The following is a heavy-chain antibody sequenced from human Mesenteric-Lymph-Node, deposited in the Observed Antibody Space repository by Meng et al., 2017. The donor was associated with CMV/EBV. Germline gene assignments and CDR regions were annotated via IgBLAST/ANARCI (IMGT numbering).Heavy chain of an antibody. J-gene: IGHJ6*02. D-gene: IGHD3-3*01. CDR3: ARQNYDYDFWSGYYTGTYYYYGMDV. V-gene: IGHV4-34*01. Sequence: SETLSLTCAVYGGSFSGYYWSWIRQPPGKGLEWIGEINHSGSTNYNPSLKSRVTISVDTSKNQFSLKLSSVTAADTAVYYCARQNYDYDFWSGYYTGTYYYYGMDVWGQGTTVTVSS. CDR2: INHSGST. CDR1: GGSFSGYY.